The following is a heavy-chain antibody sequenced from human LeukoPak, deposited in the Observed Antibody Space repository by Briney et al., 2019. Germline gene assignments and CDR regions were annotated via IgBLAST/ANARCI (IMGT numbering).Heavy chain of an antibody. CDR2: INWNGGST. V-gene: IGHV3-20*01. J-gene: IGHJ3*02. Sequence: GGSLRLSCAASGFTFDDYGMSWVRQAPGKGLEWVSGINWNGGSTGYADSVKGRFTISRDNAKNSLYLQMNSLRAEDTALYHCARAIVGATVGAFDIWGQGTMVTVSS. D-gene: IGHD1-26*01. CDR1: GFTFDDYG. CDR3: ARAIVGATVGAFDI.